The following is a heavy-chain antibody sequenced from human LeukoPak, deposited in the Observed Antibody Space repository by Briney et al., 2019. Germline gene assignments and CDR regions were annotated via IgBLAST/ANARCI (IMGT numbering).Heavy chain of an antibody. CDR3: ARDVGY. D-gene: IGHD1-26*01. CDR1: DYSITSGYF. J-gene: IGHJ4*02. CDR2: IHHSGNT. V-gene: IGHV4-38-2*02. Sequence: SETPSLTCTVSDYSITSGYFWGWFRQPPGKGLEWIGSIHHSGNTYYNPSLKSRVTILVDTSKNQFSLKLSSVTAADTAVYYCARDVGYWGQGTLVTVSS.